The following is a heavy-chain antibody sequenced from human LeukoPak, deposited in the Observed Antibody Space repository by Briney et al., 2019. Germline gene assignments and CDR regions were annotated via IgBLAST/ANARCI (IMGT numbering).Heavy chain of an antibody. J-gene: IGHJ4*02. CDR3: ARSGANWSCDN. V-gene: IGHV1-3*01. D-gene: IGHD3-10*01. Sequence: SVKVSCKASQFTFSNSAFQWVRQARGQRLEWMGWINAGTGDGKYSQKFQGRLTMTSDTSATTLYMELNSLRSEDTAVYYCARSGANWSCDNWGQGTLVTVSS. CDR2: INAGTGDG. CDR1: QFTFSNSA.